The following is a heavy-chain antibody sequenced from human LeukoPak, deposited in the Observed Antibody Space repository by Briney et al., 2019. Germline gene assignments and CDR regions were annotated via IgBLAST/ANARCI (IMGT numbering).Heavy chain of an antibody. V-gene: IGHV3-23*01. CDR1: GFTFSSHA. Sequence: PGGSLRLSCVASGFTFSSHAMDWVRQAPGKGLEWVSAISGSGDNTYYADSVKGRFTISRDQSKTTLFLQMNSLRAEDTAVYYCARVGGTQLYGMDVWGQGTTVTVTS. CDR3: ARVGGTQLYGMDV. CDR2: ISGSGDNT. J-gene: IGHJ6*02. D-gene: IGHD1/OR15-1a*01.